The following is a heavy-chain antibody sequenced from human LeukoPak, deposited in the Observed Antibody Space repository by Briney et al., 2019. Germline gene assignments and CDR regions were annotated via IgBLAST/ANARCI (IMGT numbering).Heavy chain of an antibody. J-gene: IGHJ3*02. Sequence: HPGGSLRLSCAASGFTFSDYYMSWIRQAPGKGLEWVAFIQYDGSNKYYADSVKGRFTISRDNSKNTLYLQMNSLRAEDTAVYYCARMHCSSTSCYTDTFDIWGQGTMVTVSA. V-gene: IGHV3-30*03. CDR2: IQYDGSNK. D-gene: IGHD2-2*02. CDR3: ARMHCSSTSCYTDTFDI. CDR1: GFTFSDYY.